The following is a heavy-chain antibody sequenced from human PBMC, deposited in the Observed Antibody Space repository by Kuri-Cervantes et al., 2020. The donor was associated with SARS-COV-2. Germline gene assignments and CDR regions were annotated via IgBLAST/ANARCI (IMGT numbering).Heavy chain of an antibody. Sequence: ESLKISCTVFSASINNYYWSWIRQPPGKGLEWIAYIHHSGSSNYNSSLKSRVTMSVDTSKSLLSLKLNSVTAADTAVYYCARVGAVGTDYYFDQWGQGTLVTVSS. J-gene: IGHJ4*02. V-gene: IGHV4-59*01. CDR1: SASINNYY. D-gene: IGHD1-26*01. CDR3: ARVGAVGTDYYFDQ. CDR2: IHHSGSS.